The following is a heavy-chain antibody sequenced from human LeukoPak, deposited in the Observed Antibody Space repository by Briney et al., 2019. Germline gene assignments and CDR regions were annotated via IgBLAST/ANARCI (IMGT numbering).Heavy chain of an antibody. V-gene: IGHV1-69*13. Sequence: ASVKVSCKASGGTFSGYAISWVRQAPGQGLEWMGGIIPIFGTANYAQKFQGRVTITADESTSTAYMELSSLRSEDTAVYYCASEPGLYCSGGSCYPNWFDPWGQGTLVTVSS. CDR1: GGTFSGYA. J-gene: IGHJ5*02. D-gene: IGHD2-15*01. CDR2: IIPIFGTA. CDR3: ASEPGLYCSGGSCYPNWFDP.